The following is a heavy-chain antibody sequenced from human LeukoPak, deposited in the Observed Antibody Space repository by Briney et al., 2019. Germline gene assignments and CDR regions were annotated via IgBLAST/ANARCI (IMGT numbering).Heavy chain of an antibody. V-gene: IGHV3-21*04. D-gene: IGHD5-12*01. CDR2: ISSSSSYI. CDR3: AKGYVTSGYIFDY. CDR1: GFTFSSYS. J-gene: IGHJ4*02. Sequence: GGSLRLSCAASGFTFSSYSMNWVRQAPGKGLEWVSSISSSSSYIYYADSVKGRFTISRDNAKNSLYLQMNSLRAEDTAVYFCAKGYVTSGYIFDYWGQGTLVTVSS.